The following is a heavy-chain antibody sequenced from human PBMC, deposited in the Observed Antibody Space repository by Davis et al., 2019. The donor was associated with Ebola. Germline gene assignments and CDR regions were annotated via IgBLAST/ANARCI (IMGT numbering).Heavy chain of an antibody. V-gene: IGHV1-46*01. D-gene: IGHD5-24*01. Sequence: ASVKVSCKASGYTFTSYYMHWVRQAPGQGLEWMGIINPSGGSTSYAQKFQGRVTMTRDTSTSTVYMELSSLRSEDTAVYYCASSTHGYRPYYYYGMDVWGQGTTVTVSS. CDR1: GYTFTSYY. CDR3: ASSTHGYRPYYYYGMDV. J-gene: IGHJ6*02. CDR2: INPSGGST.